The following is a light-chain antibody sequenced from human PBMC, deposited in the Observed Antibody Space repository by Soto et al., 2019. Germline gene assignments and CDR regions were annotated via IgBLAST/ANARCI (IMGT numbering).Light chain of an antibody. Sequence: EIVLTQSPGTLSLSPGERATLSCRASHSVSSSYLAWYQQNPGQAPRLLIYGASSRATGIPARFSGSGSGTDFTLTISRLEPEDFAVYYCQQYGSSPPITFGQGTRLEIK. CDR3: QQYGSSPPIT. V-gene: IGKV3-20*01. CDR1: HSVSSSY. CDR2: GAS. J-gene: IGKJ5*01.